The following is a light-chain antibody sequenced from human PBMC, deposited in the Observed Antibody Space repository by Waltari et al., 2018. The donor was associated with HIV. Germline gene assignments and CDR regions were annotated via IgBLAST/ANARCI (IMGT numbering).Light chain of an antibody. CDR2: AAS. CDR1: ESVSSSY. J-gene: IGKJ2*01. Sequence: EIVLTQSPGTLSLSPGERATLSCRASESVSSSYLAWYQQKPGQAPRLLIYAASSRATVIPDRFSGSGSGTDFTLTISRLEPEDSAVYYCQHYGTSTGYTFGQGTKLEIK. V-gene: IGKV3-20*01. CDR3: QHYGTSTGYT.